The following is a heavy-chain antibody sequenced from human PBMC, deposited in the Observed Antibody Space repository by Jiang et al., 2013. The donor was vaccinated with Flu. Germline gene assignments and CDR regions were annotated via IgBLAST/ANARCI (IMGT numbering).Heavy chain of an antibody. Sequence: GPGLVKPSQTLSLTCTVSGGSISSGGYYWNWIRQHPGEGLEWIGYIYYSGSTYCNPSLKSRVTISVDTSKNQFSLKLSSVTAADTAVYYCARDSSGYGLFDYWGQGTL. J-gene: IGHJ4*02. D-gene: IGHD5-12*01. CDR1: GGSISSGGYY. CDR3: ARDSSGYGLFDY. CDR2: IYYSGST. V-gene: IGHV4-31*03.